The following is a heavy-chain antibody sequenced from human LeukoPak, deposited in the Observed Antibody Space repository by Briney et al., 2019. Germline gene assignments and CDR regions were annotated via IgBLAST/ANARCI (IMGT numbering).Heavy chain of an antibody. Sequence: GGSLRLSCAASGFTFSSYGMHWVREAHGKGLEWGAVISYDGSNKYYADSVKGRFTISRDNSKNTLYLQMNSLRAEDTAVYYCARDYVWGSYPGADAFDIWGQGTMVTVSS. J-gene: IGHJ3*02. CDR1: GFTFSSYG. V-gene: IGHV3-30*03. D-gene: IGHD3-16*02. CDR2: ISYDGSNK. CDR3: ARDYVWGSYPGADAFDI.